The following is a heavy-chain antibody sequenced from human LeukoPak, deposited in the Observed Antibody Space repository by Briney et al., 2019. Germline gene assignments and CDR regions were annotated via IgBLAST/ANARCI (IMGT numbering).Heavy chain of an antibody. Sequence: GASVKVSCKASGYTFTSYGISWVRQAPGQGLEWMGWISAYNGNTNYAQKLQGRVTMTTDTSTSTAYMELSSLRSEDTAVYYCARDKLVGATIVGNWFDPWGQGTLVTVSS. V-gene: IGHV1-18*01. CDR2: ISAYNGNT. CDR1: GYTFTSYG. CDR3: ARDKLVGATIVGNWFDP. J-gene: IGHJ5*02. D-gene: IGHD1-26*01.